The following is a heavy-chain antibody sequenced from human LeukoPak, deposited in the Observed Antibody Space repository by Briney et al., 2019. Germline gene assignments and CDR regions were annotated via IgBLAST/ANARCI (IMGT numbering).Heavy chain of an antibody. CDR3: AKDPSGAYYGRLNYFDY. CDR1: GFTASSNY. V-gene: IGHV3-23*01. CDR2: ISGSGGST. J-gene: IGHJ4*02. Sequence: GGSLRLSCTASGFTASSNYMSWVRQAPGKGLEWVSAISGSGGSTYYADSVKGRFTISRDNSKNTLYLQMNSLRAEDTAVYYCAKDPSGAYYGRLNYFDYWGQGTLVTVSS. D-gene: IGHD3-10*01.